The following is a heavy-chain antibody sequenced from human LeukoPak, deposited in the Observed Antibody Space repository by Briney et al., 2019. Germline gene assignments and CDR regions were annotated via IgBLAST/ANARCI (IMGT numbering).Heavy chain of an antibody. Sequence: GGSLRLSCAASGFTFNTYRMNWVRQAPGKGLGWVSYISSGGKTIYYADSVKGRFTISRDNAKNSLYLQMNSLRAEDTAVYYCARGSSSTSSYYFHMDVWGKGTTVTVSS. V-gene: IGHV3-48*04. CDR2: ISSGGKTI. J-gene: IGHJ6*03. D-gene: IGHD2-2*01. CDR3: ARGSSSTSSYYFHMDV. CDR1: GFTFNTYR.